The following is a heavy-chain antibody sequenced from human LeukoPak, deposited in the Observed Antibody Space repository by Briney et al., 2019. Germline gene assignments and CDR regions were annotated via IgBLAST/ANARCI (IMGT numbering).Heavy chain of an antibody. Sequence: PGRSLRLSCTASGFTFGDYAMSWFRQAPGKGLEGVGFIRSKAYGGTTEYAASVKGRFTISRDDSKSIAYLQMNSLKTEDTAVYYCTRPRITIFGVVITDAFDIWGQGTMVTVSS. V-gene: IGHV3-49*03. CDR2: IRSKAYGGTT. D-gene: IGHD3-3*01. CDR1: GFTFGDYA. J-gene: IGHJ3*02. CDR3: TRPRITIFGVVITDAFDI.